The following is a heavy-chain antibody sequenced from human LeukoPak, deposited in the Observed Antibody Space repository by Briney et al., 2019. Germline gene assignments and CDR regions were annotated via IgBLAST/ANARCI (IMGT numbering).Heavy chain of an antibody. J-gene: IGHJ4*02. Sequence: GGSLRLSCAASGFTFSSYWMHWVRQAPGKGLVWVSRINSDGSSTSNADSVRGRFTISRDNAKNSLYLQMNSLRVEDTAVYYCARCTTGRTFGSLREIKRSREIDYWGRGTLVTVSS. CDR2: INSDGSST. CDR3: ARCTTGRTFGSLREIKRSREIDY. V-gene: IGHV3-74*01. D-gene: IGHD1-1*01. CDR1: GFTFSSYW.